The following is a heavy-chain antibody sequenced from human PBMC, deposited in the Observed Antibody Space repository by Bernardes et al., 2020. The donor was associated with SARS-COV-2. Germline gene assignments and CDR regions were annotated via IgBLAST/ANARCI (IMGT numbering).Heavy chain of an antibody. CDR1: GFPFIRFA. Sequence: GGYLSPSCAASGFPFIRFAMSWVRPAPGKGLEWVSVISGSGGRTNYADSVMGRFTISRDNSKNTLFLQMKRLRAEDTAVYYCAKPGTDYWGQGTLVTVSA. V-gene: IGHV3-23*01. J-gene: IGHJ4*02. CDR3: AKPGTDY. D-gene: IGHD1-1*01. CDR2: ISGSGGRT.